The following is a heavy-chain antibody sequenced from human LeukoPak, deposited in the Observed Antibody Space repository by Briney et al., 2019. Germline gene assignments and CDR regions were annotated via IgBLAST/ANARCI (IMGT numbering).Heavy chain of an antibody. D-gene: IGHD3-10*01. CDR2: ISSSSSYI. V-gene: IGHV3-21*01. Sequence: GGSLRLSCAASGFTFSNYNMNWVRQAPGKGLEWVSSISSSSSYIYYADSVKGRFTISRDNAKNSLYLQMNSLRAEDTAVYYCARQSSITLFDYWGQGTLVTVSS. CDR1: GFTFSNYN. J-gene: IGHJ4*02. CDR3: ARQSSITLFDY.